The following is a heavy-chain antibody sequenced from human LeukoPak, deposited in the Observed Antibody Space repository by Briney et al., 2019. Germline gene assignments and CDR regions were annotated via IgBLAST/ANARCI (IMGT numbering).Heavy chain of an antibody. D-gene: IGHD3-10*01. CDR1: EFTFSSYW. CDR2: ISYDGSNK. CDR3: ARDRTFGLLWFGEYLTYPERYFDY. Sequence: GGSLRLSCAASEFTFSSYWMSWVRQAPGKGLEWVAVISYDGSNKYYADSVKGRFTISRDNSKNTLYLQMNSLRAEDTAVYYCARDRTFGLLWFGEYLTYPERYFDYWGQGTLVTVSS. V-gene: IGHV3-30-3*01. J-gene: IGHJ4*02.